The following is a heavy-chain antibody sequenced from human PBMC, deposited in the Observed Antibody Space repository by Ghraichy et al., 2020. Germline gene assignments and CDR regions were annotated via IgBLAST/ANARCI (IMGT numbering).Heavy chain of an antibody. D-gene: IGHD5-18*01. CDR1: GFTFSSYG. J-gene: IGHJ3*02. CDR3: AKDRSAGVQLWSHAPFDI. Sequence: GESLNISCAASGFTFSSYGMHWVRQAPGKGLEWVAVISYDGSNKYYADSVKGRFTISRDNSKNTLYLQMNSLRAEDTAVYYCAKDRSAGVQLWSHAPFDIWGQGTMVTVSS. CDR2: ISYDGSNK. V-gene: IGHV3-30*18.